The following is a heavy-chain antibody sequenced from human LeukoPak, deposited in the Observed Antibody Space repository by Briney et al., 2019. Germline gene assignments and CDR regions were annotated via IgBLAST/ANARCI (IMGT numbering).Heavy chain of an antibody. V-gene: IGHV6-1*01. J-gene: IGHJ4*02. CDR2: TYYRSKWYN. CDR3: ARVWCSSTSCYTGDYFDY. Sequence: SQTLSLTCAISGDSVSSNSAAWNWIRQSRSRGLEWLGRTYYRSKWYNDYAVSVKSRITINPDTSKNQFSLQLNSVTPEDTAVYYCARVWCSSTSCYTGDYFDYWGQGTLVTVSS. CDR1: GDSVSSNSAA. D-gene: IGHD2-2*02.